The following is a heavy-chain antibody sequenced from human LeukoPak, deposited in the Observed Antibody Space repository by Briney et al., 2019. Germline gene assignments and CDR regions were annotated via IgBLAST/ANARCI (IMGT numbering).Heavy chain of an antibody. CDR1: GYTFTGYY. CDR2: INPNSGGT. D-gene: IGHD6-19*01. V-gene: IGHV1-2*06. Sequence: ASVKVSCKASGYTFTGYYMHWVRQAPGQGLEWMGRINPNSGGTNYAQKFQGRVTMTRDTSISTAYMELSRLRSDDTAVYYCARDPDSSGWYYFDYWGQGTLVTVSS. CDR3: ARDPDSSGWYYFDY. J-gene: IGHJ4*02.